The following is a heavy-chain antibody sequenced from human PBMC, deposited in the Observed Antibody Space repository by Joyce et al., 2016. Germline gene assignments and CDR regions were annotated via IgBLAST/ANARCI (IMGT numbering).Heavy chain of an antibody. V-gene: IGHV1-24*01. CDR1: GSTLTDLS. CDR3: AGLRYYGTYGLDV. D-gene: IGHD1-26*01. CDR2: FDPEEGKL. J-gene: IGHJ6*02. Sequence: QVILVQSGPEVKKPGASVTISCKVFGSTLTDLSIHWVRQVPGKGLEWVGGFDPEEGKLSYGHRFEDRVTMTEDSSTQTAKMALTSLTSDDTALYWCAGLRYYGTYGLDVWGQGTTVSVSS.